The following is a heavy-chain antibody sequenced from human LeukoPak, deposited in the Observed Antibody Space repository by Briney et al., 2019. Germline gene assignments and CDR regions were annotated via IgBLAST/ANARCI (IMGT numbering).Heavy chain of an antibody. CDR1: GFTFSSYS. V-gene: IGHV3-48*01. CDR2: ISSSSSTI. CDR3: ARDLTPRFYYDSSGYYSSFDY. J-gene: IGHJ4*02. D-gene: IGHD3-22*01. Sequence: GGSLRLSCAASGFTFSSYSMNWVRQAPGKGLEWVSSISSSSSTIYYADSVKGRFTISRDNAKNSLYLQMNSLRAEDTAVYYCARDLTPRFYYDSSGYYSSFDYWGQGTLVTVSS.